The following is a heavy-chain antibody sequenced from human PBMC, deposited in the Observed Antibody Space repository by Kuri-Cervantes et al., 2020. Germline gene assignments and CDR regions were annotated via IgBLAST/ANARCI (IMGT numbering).Heavy chain of an antibody. CDR3: ATAVFTGYYYMDV. V-gene: IGHV1-18*01. CDR1: GYTFTSYG. J-gene: IGHJ6*03. Sequence: ASVKVSCKASGYTFTSYGISWVRQAPGQGLEWMGWISAYNGNTNYAQKLQGRVTMTTDTSTSTAYMELRSLRSEDTAVYYCATAVFTGYYYMDVWGKGTTVTVSS. CDR2: ISAYNGNT. D-gene: IGHD4-11*01.